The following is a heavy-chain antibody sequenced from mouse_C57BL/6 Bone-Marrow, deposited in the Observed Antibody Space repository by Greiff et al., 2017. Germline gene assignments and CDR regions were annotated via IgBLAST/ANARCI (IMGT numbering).Heavy chain of an antibody. CDR3: ARNNGPYGRSSCWYFDV. CDR1: GFSLTSYG. V-gene: IGHV2-2*01. CDR2: IWSGGST. Sequence: VKLMESGPGLVQPSQSLSITCTVSGFSLTSYGVHWVRQSPGKGLEWLGVIWSGGSTDYNAAFISRLSISKDNSKSQVFFKMNSLQADDTAIYYCARNNGPYGRSSCWYFDVWGKGTTVTVSS. D-gene: IGHD1-1*01. J-gene: IGHJ1*03.